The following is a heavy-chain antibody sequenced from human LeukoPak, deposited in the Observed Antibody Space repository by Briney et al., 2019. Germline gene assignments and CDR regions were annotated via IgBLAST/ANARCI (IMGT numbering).Heavy chain of an antibody. Sequence: GASVKVSCKASGYTFTSYYMHWVRQAPGQGLEWMGIINPSGGSTSYAQKFQGRVTMTRDMSTSTVYRELSSLRSEDTAVYYCARSHEGFGVAYHLPSFDYWGQGTLVTVSS. CDR2: INPSGGST. CDR3: ARSHEGFGVAYHLPSFDY. J-gene: IGHJ4*02. V-gene: IGHV1-46*01. D-gene: IGHD3-3*01. CDR1: GYTFTSYY.